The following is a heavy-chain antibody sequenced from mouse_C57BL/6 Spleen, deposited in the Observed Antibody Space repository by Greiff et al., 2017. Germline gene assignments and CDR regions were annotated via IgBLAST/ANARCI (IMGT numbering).Heavy chain of an antibody. D-gene: IGHD1-1*01. CDR1: GYAFTNYL. CDR2: INPGSGGT. V-gene: IGHV1-54*01. Sequence: QVQLQQSGAELVRPGTSVKVSCKASGYAFTNYLIEWVKQRPGQGLEWIGVINPGSGGTNYNEKFKGKATLAADKSSRTAYMQRSSLTSEYSAVYCCARANYYGSSYVAMDYWGQGPSVTVSS. J-gene: IGHJ4*01. CDR3: ARANYYGSSYVAMDY.